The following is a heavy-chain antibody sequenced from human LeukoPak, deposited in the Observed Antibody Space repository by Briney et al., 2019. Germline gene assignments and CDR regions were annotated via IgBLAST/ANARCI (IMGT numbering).Heavy chain of an antibody. Sequence: GGSLRLSCAASGFTFSDYYMSWIRQAPGKGLEWVSYISSSSSYTNYADSVKGRFTISRDNAKNSLYLQMNSLRAEDTAVYYCARDWAVAGTGAFDIWGQGTMVTVSS. V-gene: IGHV3-11*06. J-gene: IGHJ3*02. D-gene: IGHD6-19*01. CDR3: ARDWAVAGTGAFDI. CDR1: GFTFSDYY. CDR2: ISSSSSYT.